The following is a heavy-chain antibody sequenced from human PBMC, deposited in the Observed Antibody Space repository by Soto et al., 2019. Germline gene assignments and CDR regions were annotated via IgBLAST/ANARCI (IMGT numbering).Heavy chain of an antibody. CDR3: ARVSGGPPLHRSHSGSYPLHYYGMDV. J-gene: IGHJ6*02. D-gene: IGHD3-10*01. V-gene: IGHV4-59*01. CDR2: IYYSGGT. CDR1: GGSISSYY. Sequence: SETLSLTCTVSGGSISSYYWSWIRQPPGKGLEWIGYIYYSGGTNYNPSLKSRVTISVDTSKNQFSLKLSSVTAADTAVYYCARVSGGPPLHRSHSGSYPLHYYGMDVWGQGTTVTVSS.